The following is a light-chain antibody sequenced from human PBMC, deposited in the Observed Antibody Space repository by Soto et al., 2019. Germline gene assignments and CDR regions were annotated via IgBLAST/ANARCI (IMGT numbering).Light chain of an antibody. J-gene: IGKJ4*01. CDR2: DAS. CDR3: QQRSIWPPLT. CDR1: QSVSIY. V-gene: IGKV3-11*01. Sequence: EIVLTQSPATLSLSPGERATLSCRASQSVSIYLAWYQQKPGQAPRLLIYDASNRAPGIPARFSGSGSGTDFTLTISSLEPEGFAVYYCQQRSIWPPLTFGGGTKVEIK.